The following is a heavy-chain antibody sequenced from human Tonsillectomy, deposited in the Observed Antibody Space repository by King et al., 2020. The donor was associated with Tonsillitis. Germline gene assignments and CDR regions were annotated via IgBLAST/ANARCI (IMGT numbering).Heavy chain of an antibody. CDR2: IKQDGSEK. CDR1: GFTFSSFW. V-gene: IGHV3-7*03. J-gene: IGHJ6*02. Sequence: VQLVESGGGLVQPGGSLRLSCAASGFTFSSFWMSWVRQAPGKGLEWVANIKQDGSEKSYVDSVKGRFTISRDNAKTSLYLQMNSLRAEDTAVYYCAREVRYSDDYGMDVWGQGTTVTVSS. D-gene: IGHD1-26*01. CDR3: AREVRYSDDYGMDV.